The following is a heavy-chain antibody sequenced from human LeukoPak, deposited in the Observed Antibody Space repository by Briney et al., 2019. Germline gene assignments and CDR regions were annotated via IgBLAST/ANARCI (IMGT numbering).Heavy chain of an antibody. J-gene: IGHJ6*03. CDR1: GFTFSSYW. Sequence: PGGSLRLSCAASGFTFSSYWMHWVRHAPGKGLAWVSRINSDGSSTSYADSVKGRFTISRDNAKNTLYLQMNSLRAEDTAVYYCARNIAAHYYYYMDVWGKGTTVTVSS. D-gene: IGHD6-13*01. CDR2: INSDGSST. CDR3: ARNIAAHYYYYMDV. V-gene: IGHV3-74*01.